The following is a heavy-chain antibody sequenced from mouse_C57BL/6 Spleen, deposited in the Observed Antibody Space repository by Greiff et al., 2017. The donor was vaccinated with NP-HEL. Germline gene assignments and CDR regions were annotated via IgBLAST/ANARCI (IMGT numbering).Heavy chain of an antibody. Sequence: QVHVKQPGAELVKPGASVKLSCKASGYTFTSYWMHWVKQRPGQGLEWIGMIHPNSGSTNYNEKFKSKATLTLDKSSSTAYMQLSSLTSEDSAVYYCARSDYGSSYYFDYWGQGTTLTVSS. CDR3: ARSDYGSSYYFDY. V-gene: IGHV1-64*01. CDR2: IHPNSGST. J-gene: IGHJ2*01. CDR1: GYTFTSYW. D-gene: IGHD1-1*01.